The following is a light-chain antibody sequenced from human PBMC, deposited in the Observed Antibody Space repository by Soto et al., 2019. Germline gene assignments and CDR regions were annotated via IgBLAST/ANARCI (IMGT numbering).Light chain of an antibody. V-gene: IGKV1-39*01. CDR1: QSISNH. Sequence: DIQMTQSPSSLSASVEDRVIITCRASQSISNHLNWYQQKPGKAPKLLIFAASSLQSGVPSRFSGSRSGPDFTLTISSLQPEDFATYYCQHYRTFGGGTKVEIK. J-gene: IGKJ4*01. CDR2: AAS. CDR3: QHYRT.